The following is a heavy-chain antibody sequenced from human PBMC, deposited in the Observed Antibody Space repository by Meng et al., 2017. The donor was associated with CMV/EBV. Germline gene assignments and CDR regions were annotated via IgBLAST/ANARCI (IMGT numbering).Heavy chain of an antibody. V-gene: IGHV3-43*01. CDR2: INGDGDST. D-gene: IGHD5-12*01. J-gene: IGHJ6*02. CDR3: ARAYSSSLHYAMDV. Sequence: GGPLRLSCAASGFTFADYTIHWVRQAPGKGLEWVSLINGDGDSTFYTGSVKGRFTVSRDNSKNSLYLQMDSLRTEDTAVYYCARAYSSSLHYAMDVWGQGTTVTVSS. CDR1: GFTFADYT.